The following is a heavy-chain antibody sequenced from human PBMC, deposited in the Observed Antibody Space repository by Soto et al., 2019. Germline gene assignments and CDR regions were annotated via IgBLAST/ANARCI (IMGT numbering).Heavy chain of an antibody. J-gene: IGHJ4*02. CDR3: ARTGPGTARIRVDY. D-gene: IGHD2-15*01. Sequence: EVRLLESGGGSVQPGGSLRLSCAGSGFTFGAYTMAWVRQAPGKGLEWVSGIKGNGDATYYADSVKGRFTISRDISRKYLYLNMNRPRSDDPYTCSCARTGPGTARIRVDYWGQGALVTVSS. CDR1: GFTFGAYT. CDR2: IKGNGDAT. V-gene: IGHV3-23*01.